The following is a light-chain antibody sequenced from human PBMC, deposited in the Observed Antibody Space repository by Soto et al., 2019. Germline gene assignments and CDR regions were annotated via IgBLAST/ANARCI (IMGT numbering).Light chain of an antibody. J-gene: IGKJ3*01. V-gene: IGKV3-20*01. Sequence: EIVLTQSPGTLSLSPGERATLSCRASQSVSSSYLAWYQQKPDQAPWLLIYGASGRATGIPDRFSGSGSGIDFTLTISRLEPEDFAVYYCQQYGSSRITFGPGTKVDIK. CDR3: QQYGSSRIT. CDR2: GAS. CDR1: QSVSSSY.